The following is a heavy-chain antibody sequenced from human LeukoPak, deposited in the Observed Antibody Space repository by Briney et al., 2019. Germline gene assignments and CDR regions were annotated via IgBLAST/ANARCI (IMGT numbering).Heavy chain of an antibody. Sequence: GGSLRLSCGGSGFKFNDYGMHWVRQRSGKGLEWVSLISGDGGTTHYADSVKGRFSISRDNSKNSLYLQMNSLRTEDTALYYCARVGKYCTSTSCYSRYYYYMDVWGKGTTVTVS. J-gene: IGHJ6*03. CDR3: ARVGKYCTSTSCYSRYYYYMDV. CDR1: GFKFNDYG. V-gene: IGHV3-43*02. D-gene: IGHD2-2*02. CDR2: ISGDGGTT.